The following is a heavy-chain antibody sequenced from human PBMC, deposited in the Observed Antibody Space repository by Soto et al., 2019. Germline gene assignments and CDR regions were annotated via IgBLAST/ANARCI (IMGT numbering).Heavy chain of an antibody. Sequence: QGQLVESGGGVVQPGGSLRLSCAASGFIFSAYGIHWVRQAPGKGLEWVALVWNDGINKYYADSVKGRFTISRDNFKNTVDLQMNSLRVEETAVYYCARLAYSNFLGGLDSWGQGTLVTASS. J-gene: IGHJ5*01. D-gene: IGHD1-26*01. CDR2: VWNDGINK. CDR1: GFIFSAYG. CDR3: ARLAYSNFLGGLDS. V-gene: IGHV3-33*01.